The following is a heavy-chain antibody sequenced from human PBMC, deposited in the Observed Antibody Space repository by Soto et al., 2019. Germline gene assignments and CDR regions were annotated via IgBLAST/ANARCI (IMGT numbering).Heavy chain of an antibody. CDR3: ARGRSRPVNHQYYFDY. CDR1: GFTFSSYS. Sequence: EVQLVESGGGLVKPGGSLRLSCAASGFTFSSYSMNWVRQAPGKGLEWVSSISSSSSYIYYADSVKGRFTISRDNAKNSLYLKMNSLRAEDTAVYYCARGRSRPVNHQYYFDYWGQGTLVTVSS. V-gene: IGHV3-21*01. D-gene: IGHD6-13*01. J-gene: IGHJ4*02. CDR2: ISSSSSYI.